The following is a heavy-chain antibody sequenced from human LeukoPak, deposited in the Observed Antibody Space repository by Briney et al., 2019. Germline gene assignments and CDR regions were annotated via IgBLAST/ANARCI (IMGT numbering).Heavy chain of an antibody. D-gene: IGHD6-13*01. J-gene: IGHJ4*02. V-gene: IGHV3-21*01. CDR1: GFSFSSYS. CDR3: ARREGGIAAASDY. CDR2: ISFSGTYI. Sequence: GGSLRLSCAASGFSFSSYSMNWVRQAPGKGLEWVASISFSGTYIYYADSLKGRITISRDNARRSLFLQMNSLRAEDSAVYYCARREGGIAAASDYWGQGTLVTVSS.